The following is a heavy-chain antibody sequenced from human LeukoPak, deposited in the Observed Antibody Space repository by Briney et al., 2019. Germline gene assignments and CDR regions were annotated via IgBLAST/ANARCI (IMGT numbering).Heavy chain of an antibody. Sequence: PGGSLRLSCAASGFTFSDYYMSWIRQAPGKGLEWVSYISSSGSTIYYADFVEGRFTISRDNAKNSLYLQMNSLRAEDTAVYYCASPTGYYPMDVWGQGTTVTVSS. D-gene: IGHD3-9*01. CDR2: ISSSGSTI. CDR3: ASPTGYYPMDV. CDR1: GFTFSDYY. V-gene: IGHV3-11*01. J-gene: IGHJ6*02.